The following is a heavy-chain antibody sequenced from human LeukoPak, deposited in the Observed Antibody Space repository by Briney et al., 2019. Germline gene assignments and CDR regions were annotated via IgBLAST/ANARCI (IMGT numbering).Heavy chain of an antibody. Sequence: GASVKVSCKASGYTFTSYAMNWVRQAPGQGLEWMGGIIPIFSTANYAQKFQGRVTITADESTSTAYMELSSLRSEDTAVYYCARVIHPADSSGYYEEPFDAFDIWGQGTMVTVSS. V-gene: IGHV1-69*13. D-gene: IGHD3-22*01. CDR2: IIPIFSTA. CDR1: GYTFTSYA. J-gene: IGHJ3*02. CDR3: ARVIHPADSSGYYEEPFDAFDI.